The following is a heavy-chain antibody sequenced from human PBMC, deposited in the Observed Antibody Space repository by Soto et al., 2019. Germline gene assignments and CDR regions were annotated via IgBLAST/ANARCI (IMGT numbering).Heavy chain of an antibody. CDR2: ISHREST. D-gene: IGHD5-12*01. V-gene: IGHV4-39*07. J-gene: IGHJ4*02. CDR3: ARGGGYDSFDY. Sequence: PSETPSLTCTVSGVSVTNSSYYWGWIRQSPGKGLEWIGNISHRESTYFNSSVKSRVTMSIDRTKNQFSLKLSSVTASCMAVYSSARGGGYDSFDYWSEG. CDR1: GVSVTNSSYY.